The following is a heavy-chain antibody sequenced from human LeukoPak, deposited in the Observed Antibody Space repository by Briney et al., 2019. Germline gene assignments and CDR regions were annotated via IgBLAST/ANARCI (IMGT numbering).Heavy chain of an antibody. CDR2: INHSGST. CDR1: GGSFSGYY. D-gene: IGHD4-11*01. J-gene: IGHJ6*03. Sequence: SETLSLNCAVYGGSFSGYYWSWIRQPPGKGLEWIGEINHSGSTNYNPSLKSRVTISVDTSRNQFSLKLSSVTAADTAVYYCARAYSNYYYYYYMDVWGEGTTVTVSS. CDR3: ARAYSNYYYYYYMDV. V-gene: IGHV4-34*01.